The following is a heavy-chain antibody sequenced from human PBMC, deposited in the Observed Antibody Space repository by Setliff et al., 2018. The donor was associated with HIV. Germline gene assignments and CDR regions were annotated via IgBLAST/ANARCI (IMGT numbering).Heavy chain of an antibody. J-gene: IGHJ4*02. D-gene: IGHD3-10*01. CDR1: GGSISSSSYY. CDR2: VYYSGTT. V-gene: IGHV4-39*07. CDR3: ASGYGSGSYPGD. Sequence: SETLSLTCTVSGGSISSSSYYWGWIRQPPGKGLEWIGSVYYSGTTYYNPSLESRVTISVDTSKNQFSLKLSSVTAADTAVYYCASGYGSGSYPGDWGQGTQVTVPQ.